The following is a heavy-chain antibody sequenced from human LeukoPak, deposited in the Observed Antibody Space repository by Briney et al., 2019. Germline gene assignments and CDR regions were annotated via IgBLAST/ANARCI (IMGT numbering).Heavy chain of an antibody. V-gene: IGHV3-21*04. CDR3: ARGGYSGSYYSYYYMDV. CDR2: ISSSSSYI. D-gene: IGHD1-26*01. J-gene: IGHJ6*03. CDR1: GFTFSSYS. Sequence: GGSLRLSCAASGFTFSSYSMNWVRQAPGKGLEWVSSISSSSSYIYYADSVKGRFTISRDNAKNTLYLQMNSLRAEDTAVYYCARGGYSGSYYSYYYMDVWGKGTTVTISS.